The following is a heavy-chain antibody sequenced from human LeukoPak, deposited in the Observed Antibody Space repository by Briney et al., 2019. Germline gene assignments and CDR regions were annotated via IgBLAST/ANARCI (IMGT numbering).Heavy chain of an antibody. CDR3: ARVGIVASRYYYGMDV. V-gene: IGHV3-15*01. J-gene: IGHJ6*04. D-gene: IGHD2-2*03. Sequence: GGSLRISFGASGFNFSNPWLSWVRQAPGKGLEWVGRIKSKTDGGTTGNAAPVKVRLTISRDDAKNTLSLQMNSLKTEDTAVYYCARVGIVASRYYYGMDVWRKGTTLTVSS. CDR1: GFNFSNPW. CDR2: IKSKTDGGTT.